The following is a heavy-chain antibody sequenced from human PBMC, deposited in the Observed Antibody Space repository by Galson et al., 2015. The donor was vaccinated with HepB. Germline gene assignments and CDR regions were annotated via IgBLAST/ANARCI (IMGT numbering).Heavy chain of an antibody. D-gene: IGHD2-21*02. J-gene: IGHJ4*02. CDR1: GFTFSSYG. CDR3: AKDGIAYCGGDCYPVDY. V-gene: IGHV3-30*18. CDR2: ISYDGSNK. Sequence: SLRLSCAASGFTFSSYGMHWVRQAPGKGLEWVAVISYDGSNKYYADSVKGRFTISRDNSKNTLYLQMNSLRAEDTAVYYCAKDGIAYCGGDCYPVDYWGQGTLVTVSS.